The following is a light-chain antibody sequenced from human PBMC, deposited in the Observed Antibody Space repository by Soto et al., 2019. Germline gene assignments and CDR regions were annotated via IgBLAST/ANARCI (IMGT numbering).Light chain of an antibody. CDR1: GSNIGAGYD. Sequence: QSVLTQPPSVSGAPGQRVTISCTGSGSNIGAGYDVHWYQQLPGRAPKLLIYANSNRPSGVPDRFSGSRSPTSASLAITGLQAEDEADYSCQSYDSSLSGFYVFGTGTKVTVL. CDR3: QSYDSSLSGFYV. V-gene: IGLV1-40*01. CDR2: ANS. J-gene: IGLJ1*01.